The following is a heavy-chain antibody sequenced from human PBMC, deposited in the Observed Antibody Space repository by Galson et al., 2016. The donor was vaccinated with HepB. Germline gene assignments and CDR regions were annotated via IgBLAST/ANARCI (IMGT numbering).Heavy chain of an antibody. Sequence: SVKVSCKASGYTFITYGISWVRQAPGQGPELMGWIYPYNNNTEYSEKLQGRVTMSTDTSTNTAYMELRSLRSDDTSVYYCARDDDFGMDVWGKGTTVTVSS. CDR1: GYTFITYG. CDR3: ARDDDFGMDV. CDR2: IYPYNNNT. J-gene: IGHJ6*04. V-gene: IGHV1-18*04.